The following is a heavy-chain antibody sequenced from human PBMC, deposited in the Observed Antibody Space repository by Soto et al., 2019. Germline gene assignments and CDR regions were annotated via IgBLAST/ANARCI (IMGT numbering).Heavy chain of an antibody. V-gene: IGHV3-49*03. CDR2: IRYKAHGGTT. CDR3: TRGPLGDPIWGIYWFDP. D-gene: IGHD3-16*01. Sequence: EVQLVESGGDLVQPGRSLRLSCSASGFTFGDYALSWFRQAPGKGLEWVGFIRYKAHGGTTEYAASVKGRFSMSRDDSRSIAYLQMNILKTEDTAVYYCTRGPLGDPIWGIYWFDPWGQGILVTVSS. CDR1: GFTFGDYA. J-gene: IGHJ5*02.